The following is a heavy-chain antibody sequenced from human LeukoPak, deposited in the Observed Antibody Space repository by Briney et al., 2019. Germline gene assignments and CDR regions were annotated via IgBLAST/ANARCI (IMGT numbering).Heavy chain of an antibody. J-gene: IGHJ4*02. CDR3: TGSGRQWLVGDYFDY. Sequence: GSLRLSCAASGFTFSNAWMSWVRQAPGKGLEWVGRIKSKTDGGTTDYAAPVKGRFTISRDDSKNTLYLQMNSLKTEDTAVYYCTGSGRQWLVGDYFDYWGQGTLVTVSS. CDR1: GFTFSNAW. V-gene: IGHV3-15*01. D-gene: IGHD6-19*01. CDR2: IKSKTDGGTT.